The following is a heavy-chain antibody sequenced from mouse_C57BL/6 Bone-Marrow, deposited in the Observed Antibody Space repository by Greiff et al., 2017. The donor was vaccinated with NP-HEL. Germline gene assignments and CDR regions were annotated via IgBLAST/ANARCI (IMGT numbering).Heavy chain of an antibody. CDR1: GFTFSDYG. CDR2: ISSGSSTI. Sequence: VQLKESGGGLVKPGGSLKLSCAASGFTFSDYGMHWVRQAPEKGLEWVAYISSGSSTIYYADTVKGRFTISRDNAKYTLFLQMTSLRSEDTAMYYCAKKTGTGYFDVWGTGTTVTVSS. V-gene: IGHV5-17*01. J-gene: IGHJ1*03. D-gene: IGHD4-1*01. CDR3: AKKTGTGYFDV.